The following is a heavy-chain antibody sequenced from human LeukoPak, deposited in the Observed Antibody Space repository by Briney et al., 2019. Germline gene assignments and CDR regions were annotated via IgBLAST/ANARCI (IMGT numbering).Heavy chain of an antibody. CDR2: ISSSSITI. V-gene: IGHV3-48*04. Sequence: GGSLRLSCAVSGFPLSSYSINWVRQAPGKGLEWVSYISSSSITIYYADSVKGRFTISRDNAKNSLYLQMDSLRAEDTAVYYCARVGSRYYYYGMDVWGQGTTVTVSS. CDR1: GFPLSSYS. J-gene: IGHJ6*02. D-gene: IGHD6-25*01. CDR3: ARVGSRYYYYGMDV.